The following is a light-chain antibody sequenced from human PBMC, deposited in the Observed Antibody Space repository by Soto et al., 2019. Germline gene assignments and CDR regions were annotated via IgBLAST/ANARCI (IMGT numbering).Light chain of an antibody. J-gene: IGKJ1*01. V-gene: IGKV3-11*01. CDR1: QNITNY. CDR3: QQRSNWPRT. Sequence: LVLTQSPATLSLSPGTRATLSCRASQNITNYLIWYQHKPGQAPSLLIYDVSNRATGIPARFSGSGSGTDVTITISSLEPEDFEVYYCQQRSNWPRTFGQGTKVDIK. CDR2: DVS.